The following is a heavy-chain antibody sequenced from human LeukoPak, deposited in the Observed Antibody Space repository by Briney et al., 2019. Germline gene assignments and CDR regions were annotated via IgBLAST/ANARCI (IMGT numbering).Heavy chain of an antibody. D-gene: IGHD3-10*01. CDR3: ARGRGDGSGSHAPKADFYCMDV. J-gene: IGHJ6*02. V-gene: IGHV1-46*01. Sequence: ASVKVSCKASGYTFTSHCVHWVRQAPGQGLGWMGIINPSGDNTNYAQNFQGRVTMTRDTSTSTVYMELSSLRSEDTAVYYCARGRGDGSGSHAPKADFYCMDVWGQGTTVTVSS. CDR2: INPSGDNT. CDR1: GYTFTSHC.